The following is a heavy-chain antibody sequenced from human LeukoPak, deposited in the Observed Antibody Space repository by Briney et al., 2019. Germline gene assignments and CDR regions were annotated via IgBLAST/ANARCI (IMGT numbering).Heavy chain of an antibody. J-gene: IGHJ4*02. CDR3: ARGVEPLAANTLAY. V-gene: IGHV3-53*01. CDR1: GFTVITND. CDR2: LYSDGNT. D-gene: IGHD1-14*01. Sequence: GGSLRLSCAASGFTVITNDMTWVRQAPGKGLEWVSVLYSDGNTKYADSVQGRFTIPRDNSKNTLCLEMNSLSPDDTAVYYCARGVEPLAANTLAYWGQGTLVTVSS.